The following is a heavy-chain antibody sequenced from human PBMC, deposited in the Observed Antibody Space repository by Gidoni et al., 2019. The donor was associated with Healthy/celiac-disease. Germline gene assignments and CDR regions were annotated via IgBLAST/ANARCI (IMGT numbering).Heavy chain of an antibody. CDR1: GGSISSSSYY. CDR2: IYYSGST. J-gene: IGHJ4*02. D-gene: IGHD2-2*02. CDR3: ARHFVRGYCSSTSCYSSYFDY. V-gene: IGHV4-39*01. Sequence: QLQLQESGPGLAKPSETLSLTCTVSGGSISSSSYYWGWIRQPPGKGLEWIGSIYYSGSTYYNPSLKSRVTISVDTSKNQFSLKLSSVTAADTAVYYCARHFVRGYCSSTSCYSSYFDYWGQGTLVTVSS.